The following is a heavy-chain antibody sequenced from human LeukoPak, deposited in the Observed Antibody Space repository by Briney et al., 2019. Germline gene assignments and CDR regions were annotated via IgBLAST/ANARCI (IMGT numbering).Heavy chain of an antibody. D-gene: IGHD6-13*01. J-gene: IGHJ3*02. CDR1: GGTFSSYA. V-gene: IGHV1-69*04. CDR2: IIPILGIA. CDR3: AGSPGAAAGSLTFDI. Sequence: ASVKVSCKASGGTFSSYAISWVRQAPGQGLEWMGRIIPILGIANYAQKFQGRVTITADKSTSTAYMELSSLRSEDTAVYYCAGSPGAAAGSLTFDIWGQGTMVTVSS.